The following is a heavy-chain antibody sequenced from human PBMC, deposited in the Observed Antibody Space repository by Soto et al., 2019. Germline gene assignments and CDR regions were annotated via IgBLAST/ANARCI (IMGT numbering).Heavy chain of an antibody. CDR1: GGTFSSYA. D-gene: IGHD4-17*01. CDR3: ARDRPYGGNSGGFDY. V-gene: IGHV1-69*12. J-gene: IGHJ4*02. CDR2: IIPIFGTA. Sequence: QVQLVQSGAEVKKPGSSVKVSCKASGGTFSSYAISWVRQAPGQGLEWMGGIIPIFGTANYAQKFQGRVTITADESTSTAYMELSSLRSEDTAVYYGARDRPYGGNSGGFDYWGQGTLVTVSS.